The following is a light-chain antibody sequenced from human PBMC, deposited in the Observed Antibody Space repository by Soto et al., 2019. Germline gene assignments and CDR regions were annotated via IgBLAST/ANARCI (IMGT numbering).Light chain of an antibody. CDR2: KAS. V-gene: IGKV1-5*03. J-gene: IGKJ1*01. CDR1: QTISSW. CDR3: QHYNTYPWT. Sequence: DIQMTQSPSTLSGSVGDRVTITCRAGQTISSWLAWYQQKPGKAPSLLIYKASHLENGVPSRFSGSGSGTEFTLTISSLQPGDFATYYCQHYNTYPWTFGQGTKVDIK.